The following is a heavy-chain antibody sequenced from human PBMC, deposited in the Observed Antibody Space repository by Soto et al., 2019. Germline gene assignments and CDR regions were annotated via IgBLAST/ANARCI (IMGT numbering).Heavy chain of an antibody. V-gene: IGHV1-18*04. D-gene: IGHD3-16*02. J-gene: IGHJ4*02. CDR2: ISAYNGNT. Sequence: QVQLVQSGAEVKKPGASVKVSCKASGYTFTSYGISWVRQAPGQGLEWMGWISAYNGNTNYAQKLQGRVTMTTDTSMSKGYMGLSSLRSDATAVYDCARGLRGGVYRHWGQGTLVTVSS. CDR1: GYTFTSYG. CDR3: ARGLRGGVYRH.